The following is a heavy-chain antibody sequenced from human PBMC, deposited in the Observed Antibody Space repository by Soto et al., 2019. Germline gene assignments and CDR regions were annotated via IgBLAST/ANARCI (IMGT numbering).Heavy chain of an antibody. CDR2: INHSGST. CDR1: GGSFSGYY. D-gene: IGHD4-17*01. J-gene: IGHJ4*02. V-gene: IGHV4-34*01. CDR3: ARGPSRVGLADY. Sequence: SETLSLTCAVYGGSFSGYYWSWIRQPPGKGLEWIGEINHSGSTNYNPSLKSRVTISVDTSKNQFSLKLSSVTAADTAVYYCARGPSRVGLADYWGQGTLVTV.